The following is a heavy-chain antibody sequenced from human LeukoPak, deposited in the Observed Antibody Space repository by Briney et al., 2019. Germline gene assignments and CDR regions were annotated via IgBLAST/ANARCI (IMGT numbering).Heavy chain of an antibody. CDR1: GFTFSSYA. CDR3: ARGDASMWIQLWFHPSYYYYGMDV. Sequence: GGSLRLSCAASGFTFSSYAMHWVRQAPGKGLEWVAVISYDGSNKYYADSVKGRFTISRDNSKNTLYPQMNSLRAEDTAVYYRARGDASMWIQLWFHPSYYYYGMDVWGQGTTVTVSS. CDR2: ISYDGSNK. J-gene: IGHJ6*02. V-gene: IGHV3-30-3*01. D-gene: IGHD5-18*01.